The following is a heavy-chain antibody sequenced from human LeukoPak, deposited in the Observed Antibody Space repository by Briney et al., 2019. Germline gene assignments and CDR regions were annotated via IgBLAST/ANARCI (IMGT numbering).Heavy chain of an antibody. CDR2: ISGTGGST. Sequence: GGSLRLSCAASGFTFSSYAMSWVRQAPGKGLEWVSGISGTGGSTYYADSVRGRFTISRDNSKNTVYLQMNSLRAEDTAVYYCAKDEIAVEGVFDYWGQGTLVTVSS. D-gene: IGHD6-19*01. V-gene: IGHV3-23*01. CDR3: AKDEIAVEGVFDY. CDR1: GFTFSSYA. J-gene: IGHJ4*02.